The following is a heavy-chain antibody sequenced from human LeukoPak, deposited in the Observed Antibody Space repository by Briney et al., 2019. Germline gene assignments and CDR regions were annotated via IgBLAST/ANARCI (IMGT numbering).Heavy chain of an antibody. V-gene: IGHV4-30-2*02. J-gene: IGHJ4*02. CDR3: ARFSYDSSGYYHGSRGYFDY. CDR2: IYHSGST. Sequence: PSQTLSLTCAVSGGSISSGGYSWSWIRQPPGKGLEWIGYIYHSGSTYYNPSLKSRVTISVDRSKNQFSLKLSSVTAADTAVYYCARFSYDSSGYYHGSRGYFDYWGQGTLVTVSS. CDR1: GGSISSGGYS. D-gene: IGHD3-22*01.